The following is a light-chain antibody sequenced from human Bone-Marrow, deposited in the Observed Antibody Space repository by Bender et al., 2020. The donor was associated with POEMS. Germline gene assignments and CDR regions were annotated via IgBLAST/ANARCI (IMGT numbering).Light chain of an antibody. CDR3: CSYTGSTTLV. J-gene: IGLJ2*01. Sequence: QSALTQPASVSGSPGQSITISCTATSSDVGNFYLVSWYQQYPGKAPKLIIYDVSERPSGVPDRFSGSKSGNTASLSISGLQPEDEADYYCCSYTGSTTLVFGGGTKLTVL. CDR1: SSDVGNFYL. CDR2: DVS. V-gene: IGLV2-14*02.